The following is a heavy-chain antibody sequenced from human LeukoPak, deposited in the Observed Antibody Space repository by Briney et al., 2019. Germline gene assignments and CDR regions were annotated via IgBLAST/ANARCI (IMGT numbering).Heavy chain of an antibody. J-gene: IGHJ6*04. CDR3: ARDVPPTVLRYFDWLSGGDGMDV. Sequence: ASVKVSCKSSGYTFTSYGISWVRQAPGQGLEGMGWISAYNGNTNYAQKLQGRVTMTTDTSTSTAYMELRSLRSDDTAVYYCARDVPPTVLRYFDWLSGGDGMDVWGKGTTVTVSS. CDR1: GYTFTSYG. V-gene: IGHV1-18*04. CDR2: ISAYNGNT. D-gene: IGHD3-9*01.